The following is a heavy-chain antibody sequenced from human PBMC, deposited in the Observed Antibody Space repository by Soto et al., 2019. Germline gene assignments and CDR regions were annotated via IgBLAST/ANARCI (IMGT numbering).Heavy chain of an antibody. J-gene: IGHJ4*02. Sequence: SETLSLTCAVYGGSFSGYYWSWIRQPPGKGLEWIGETNHSGSTNYNPSLKSRVTISVDTSKNQFSLKLSSVTAADTAVYYCATRRDEDNYYDSSGQREHYFDYWGQGTLVTVSS. V-gene: IGHV4-34*01. CDR1: GGSFSGYY. CDR3: ATRRDEDNYYDSSGQREHYFDY. CDR2: TNHSGST. D-gene: IGHD3-22*01.